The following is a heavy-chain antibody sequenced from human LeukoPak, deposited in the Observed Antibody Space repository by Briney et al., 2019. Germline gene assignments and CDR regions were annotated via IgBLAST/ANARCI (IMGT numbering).Heavy chain of an antibody. J-gene: IGHJ4*02. CDR3: ARSWKGGSYYRHPFDY. V-gene: IGHV4-34*01. D-gene: IGHD1-26*01. CDR2: INHSGST. Sequence: SETLPLTCAVYGGSFSGYYWSWIRQPPGKGLEWIGEINHSGSTNYNPSLKSRVTISVDTSKNQFSLKLSSVTAADTAVYYCARSWKGGSYYRHPFDYWGQGTLVTVSS. CDR1: GGSFSGYY.